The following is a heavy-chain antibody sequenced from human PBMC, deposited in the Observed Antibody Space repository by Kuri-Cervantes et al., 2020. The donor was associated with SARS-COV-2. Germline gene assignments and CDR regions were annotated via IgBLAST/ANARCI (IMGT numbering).Heavy chain of an antibody. V-gene: IGHV3-30*18. Sequence: GESLKISCAASGSTFSNYAMHWVRQAPGKGLEWVAVISYDGSDRYYADSVKGRFTISRDNSKNTLYLQMNSLRAEDTAVYYCAKVWSGSYSHYYYYAMDVWGQGTTVTVSS. CDR2: ISYDGSDR. J-gene: IGHJ6*02. D-gene: IGHD3-10*01. CDR3: AKVWSGSYSHYYYYAMDV. CDR1: GSTFSNYA.